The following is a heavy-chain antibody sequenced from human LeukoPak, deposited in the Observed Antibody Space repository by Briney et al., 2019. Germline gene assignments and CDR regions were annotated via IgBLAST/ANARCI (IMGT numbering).Heavy chain of an antibody. D-gene: IGHD6-13*01. CDR3: ARDGSIAATGAFDY. J-gene: IGHJ4*02. V-gene: IGHV3-23*01. CDR2: IHNSGYNT. CDR1: GFTFGNSA. Sequence: GGSLRLSCAASGFTFGNSAMSWVRQAPGKGLEWVSAIHNSGYNTYYADSVKGRFTISRDNSKNTLYLQMNTLRAEDTAVYYCARDGSIAATGAFDYWGQGTLVTVSS.